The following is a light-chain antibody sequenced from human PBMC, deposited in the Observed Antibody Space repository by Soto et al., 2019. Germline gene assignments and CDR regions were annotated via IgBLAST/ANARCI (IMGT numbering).Light chain of an antibody. CDR1: QSVSSSY. V-gene: IGKV3-20*01. CDR3: QQYDGSPIT. CDR2: GAS. J-gene: IGKJ5*01. Sequence: EIVLTQSPGTLSLSPGERATLSCRASQSVSSSYLAWYQQKLGQAPRLLIYGASSRATGIPDRFSGSGSGTDFTLTISRLEPDDFAVYFCQQYDGSPITFGQGTRLEIK.